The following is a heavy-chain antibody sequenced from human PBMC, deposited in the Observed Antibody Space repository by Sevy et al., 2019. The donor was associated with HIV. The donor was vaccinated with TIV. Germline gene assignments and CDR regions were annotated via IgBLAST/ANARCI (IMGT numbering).Heavy chain of an antibody. CDR1: GFTFGDYA. D-gene: IGHD4-4*01. J-gene: IGHJ4*02. CDR2: IRSKAYGGTT. CDR3: TRDRGRLQGYYFDY. V-gene: IGHV3-49*03. Sequence: GGSLRLSCTASGFTFGDYAMSWFRQAPGKGLEWVGFIRSKAYGGTTDYAASVKGRFTISRTDSKSIAYLQMNSLETEDTAVYYCTRDRGRLQGYYFDYWGQGTLVTVSS.